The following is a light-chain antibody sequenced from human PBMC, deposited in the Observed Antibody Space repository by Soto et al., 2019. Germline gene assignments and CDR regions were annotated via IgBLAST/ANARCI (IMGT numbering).Light chain of an antibody. Sequence: EIVMTQSPATLSVSPGERATLSCRASQSVNSNLAWYQQKPGQAPRLLIYGASTRATAIPARFSGSGSGTEFTLTISSLQSEDFAVYYCQQYDYWPPFTFGPGTKVDIK. CDR2: GAS. J-gene: IGKJ3*01. V-gene: IGKV3-15*01. CDR1: QSVNSN. CDR3: QQYDYWPPFT.